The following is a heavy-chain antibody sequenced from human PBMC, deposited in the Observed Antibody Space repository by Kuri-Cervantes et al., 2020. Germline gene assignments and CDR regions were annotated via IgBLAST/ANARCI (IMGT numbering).Heavy chain of an antibody. Sequence: SGPTLVKPTQTLTLTCTFSGFSLTTSGVGVGWIRQSPGKALEWLSLIYWDDDKRYSPSLKSRLTITKDTSKNQVVLTMTNMDPVDTGTYYCAHSGGSPGYTSSWGFYYYAMDVWGQGTTVTVSS. CDR2: IYWDDDK. D-gene: IGHD6-13*01. CDR1: GFSLTTSGVG. J-gene: IGHJ6*02. V-gene: IGHV2-5*02. CDR3: AHSGGSPGYTSSWGFYYYAMDV.